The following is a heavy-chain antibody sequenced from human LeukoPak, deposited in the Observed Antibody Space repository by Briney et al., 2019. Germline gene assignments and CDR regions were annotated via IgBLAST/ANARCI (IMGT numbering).Heavy chain of an antibody. CDR2: ITSSGNSI. V-gene: IGHV3-11*04. D-gene: IGHD2-21*01. Sequence: GALRLSCAASGFTLSDYYMSWIRQAPGKGLEWISYITSSGNSIYDADSVKGRFTISRDNAKNSLYLQMNSLRAEDTAVYYFERDIPYWKGAARQYNYCDPGGEGTRVPVP. CDR3: ERDIPYWKGAARQYNYCDP. CDR1: GFTLSDYY. J-gene: IGHJ5*02.